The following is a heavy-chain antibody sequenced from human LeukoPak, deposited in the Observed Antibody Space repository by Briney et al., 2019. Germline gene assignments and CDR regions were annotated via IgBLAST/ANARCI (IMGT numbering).Heavy chain of an antibody. CDR1: GFTFSSYS. Sequence: GGSLRLSCAASGFTFSSYSMNWVRQAPGKGLEWVSSISSSSSYIYYADSVKGRITISRDNSKNTLYLQMNSLRAEDTAIYYCAKSRGSTLFDSWGQGTLVTVSS. V-gene: IGHV3-21*04. CDR2: ISSSSSYI. D-gene: IGHD1-26*01. J-gene: IGHJ4*02. CDR3: AKSRGSTLFDS.